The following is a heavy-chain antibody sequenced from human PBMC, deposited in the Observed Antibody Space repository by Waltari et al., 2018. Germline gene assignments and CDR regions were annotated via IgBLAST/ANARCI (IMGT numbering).Heavy chain of an antibody. CDR2: IMTDGREE. D-gene: IGHD3-22*01. Sequence: EVQLVESGGGLVQPGGSLRLSCAASGFNLSNYWMSWVRQAPGKGPEWVANIMTDGREEYYVDSVRGRFTISRDNAKNSLYLQMNSLRPEDTAVYYCVRDQWFAFDIWGQGTMVTVSS. J-gene: IGHJ3*02. CDR1: GFNLSNYW. CDR3: VRDQWFAFDI. V-gene: IGHV3-7*01.